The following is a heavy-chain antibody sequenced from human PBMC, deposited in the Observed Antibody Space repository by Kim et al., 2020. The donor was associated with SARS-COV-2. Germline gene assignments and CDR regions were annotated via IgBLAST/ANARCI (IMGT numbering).Heavy chain of an antibody. CDR3: AKDRPGGDAFDI. D-gene: IGHD3-16*01. V-gene: IGHV3-23*01. Sequence: YYAGSVKGRFTIARDNSKNTLYLQMNTLRADDTALYYCAKDRPGGDAFDIWGQGTTVTVSS. J-gene: IGHJ3*02.